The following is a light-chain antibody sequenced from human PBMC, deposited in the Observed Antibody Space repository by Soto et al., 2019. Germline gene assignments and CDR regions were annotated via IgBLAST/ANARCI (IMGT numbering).Light chain of an antibody. J-gene: IGLJ1*01. CDR1: SSDVDIYNR. CDR3: TLFTVSGTVV. Sequence: QSALTQPPSVSGSPGQSVTISCTGTSSDVDIYNRVSWYQQPPGTAPRLMIYEVNNRPPGVPDRFSGSKSGNTASLIISGLQAEDEADYFCTLFTVSGTVVFGTGTKLTVL. V-gene: IGLV2-18*01. CDR2: EVN.